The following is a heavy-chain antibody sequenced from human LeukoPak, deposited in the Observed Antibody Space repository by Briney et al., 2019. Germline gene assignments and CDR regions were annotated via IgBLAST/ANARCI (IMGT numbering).Heavy chain of an antibody. CDR3: AITQAAGAFDI. Sequence: GGSLRLSCAASGFTFSSYGMHWVRQAPGKGLEWVAVISYDGSNKYYADSVKGRFTISRDNSKNTLYLQMNSLRAEDTAVYYCAITQAAGAFDIWGQGTMVTVSS. CDR2: ISYDGSNK. CDR1: GFTFSSYG. J-gene: IGHJ3*02. V-gene: IGHV3-30*03.